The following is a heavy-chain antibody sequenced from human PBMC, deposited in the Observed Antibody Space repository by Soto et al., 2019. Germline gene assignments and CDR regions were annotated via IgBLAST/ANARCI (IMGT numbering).Heavy chain of an antibody. D-gene: IGHD2-15*01. V-gene: IGHV3-48*02. CDR3: ARDWDIVILSVPIPNYNYGMDV. CDR2: ISSRSDTL. J-gene: IGHJ6*02. CDR1: GFTFSAYA. Sequence: PGGSLRLSCEGSGFTFSAYAMNWVRQAPGKGLEWVSYISSRSDTLYYADSVKGRFTISRDKAKNSVYLQVNNLRDEDTAVYYCARDWDIVILSVPIPNYNYGMDVWGQGNTVNVSS.